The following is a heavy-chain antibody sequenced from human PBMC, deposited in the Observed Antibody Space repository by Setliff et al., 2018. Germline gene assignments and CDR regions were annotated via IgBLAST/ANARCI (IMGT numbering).Heavy chain of an antibody. D-gene: IGHD6-19*01. CDR3: ARRVRIAVLHLYYFEY. Sequence: ASVKVSCKASGYTFTSYDINWVRQATGQGLEWMGWMNPNSGNTGYAQKFQGRVTITRDASASTAYMELSSLRSEDTAVYYCARRVRIAVLHLYYFEYWGQGTLVTVS. J-gene: IGHJ4*02. CDR1: GYTFTSYD. V-gene: IGHV1-8*03. CDR2: MNPNSGNT.